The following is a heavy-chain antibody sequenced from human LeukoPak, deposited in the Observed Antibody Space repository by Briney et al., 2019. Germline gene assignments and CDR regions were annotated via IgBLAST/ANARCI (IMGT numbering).Heavy chain of an antibody. CDR3: ARGPPRYSSRLNWFDP. CDR1: AYSISSGYY. J-gene: IGHJ5*02. Sequence: SETLSLTCTVSAYSISSGYYWGWIRQPPGKGLEWIGSIYHSGSTYYNSSLQSRVTISVDTSKNQFSLKLSSVTAADTAVYYCARGPPRYSSRLNWFDPWGQGTLVTVSS. CDR2: IYHSGST. V-gene: IGHV4-38-2*02. D-gene: IGHD6-13*01.